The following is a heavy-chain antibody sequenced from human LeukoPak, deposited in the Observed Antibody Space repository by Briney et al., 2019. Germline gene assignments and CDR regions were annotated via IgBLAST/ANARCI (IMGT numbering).Heavy chain of an antibody. CDR1: GYTFTSYG. Sequence: ASVKVSCKASGYTFTSYGISWVRQAPGQGLEWMGRISAYNGNTNYAQNLQGRVTMTTDTSTSTAYMELRSLRSDDTAVYYCARDYYDSSGYSRGDYWGQGTLVTVSS. CDR3: ARDYYDSSGYSRGDY. D-gene: IGHD3-22*01. CDR2: ISAYNGNT. J-gene: IGHJ4*02. V-gene: IGHV1-18*01.